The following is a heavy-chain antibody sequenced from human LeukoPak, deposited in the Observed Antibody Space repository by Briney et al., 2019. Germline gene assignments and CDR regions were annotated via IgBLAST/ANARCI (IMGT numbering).Heavy chain of an antibody. CDR1: EYTFTSYY. CDR2: INPSGGST. D-gene: IGHD4-17*01. CDR3: ARDRGGDYGRGRYYYYYYMDV. J-gene: IGHJ6*03. Sequence: ASVKVSCKASEYTFTSYYMHWVRQAPGQGLEWMGIINPSGGSTSYAQKFQGRVTMTRDTSTSTVYMELSSLRSEDTAVYYCARDRGGDYGRGRYYYYYYMDVWGKGTTVTVSS. V-gene: IGHV1-46*01.